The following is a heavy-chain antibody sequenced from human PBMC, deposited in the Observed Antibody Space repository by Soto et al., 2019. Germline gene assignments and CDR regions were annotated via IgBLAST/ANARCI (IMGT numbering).Heavy chain of an antibody. CDR3: ARENYYYGMDV. CDR1: GFTVGLNF. CDR2: INGGGTT. Sequence: EVQLVESGGGLVQPGGSLRLSCAASGFTVGLNFMTWVRQAPGKGLEWVSVINGGGTTYYADSVKGRFSISRDDSKNTLYLQMNSLRAEVTAGYYCARENYYYGMDVWGQGTTVTVSS. V-gene: IGHV3-66*01. J-gene: IGHJ6*02.